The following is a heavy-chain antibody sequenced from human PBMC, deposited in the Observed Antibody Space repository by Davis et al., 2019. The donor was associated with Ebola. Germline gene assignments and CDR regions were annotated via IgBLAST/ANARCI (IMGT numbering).Heavy chain of an antibody. Sequence: PGGSLRLSCAASGFAFNKAWMSWVRQGPGQGLEWVAGISGAGYNTYHADSVKGRFTISRDNSKNTLYLQMNSLSADDTAVYYCATCGFCVSSSGIDYRGQGTLVTVSS. V-gene: IGHV3-23*01. D-gene: IGHD6-19*01. CDR3: ATCGFCVSSSGIDY. CDR1: GFAFNKAW. J-gene: IGHJ4*02. CDR2: ISGAGYNT.